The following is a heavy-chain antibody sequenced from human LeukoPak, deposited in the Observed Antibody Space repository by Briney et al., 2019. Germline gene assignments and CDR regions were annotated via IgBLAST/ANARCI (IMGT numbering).Heavy chain of an antibody. CDR3: ARVKHSRDSSGYCYYFDY. CDR2: IYYSGST. J-gene: IGHJ4*02. CDR1: GGSISSYY. D-gene: IGHD3-22*01. Sequence: SETLSLTCTVSGGSISSYYWSWIRQPPGKELEWIGYIYYSGSTNYNPSLKSRVTISVDTSKNQFPLKLSSVTAADTAVYYCARVKHSRDSSGYCYYFDYWGQGTLVTVSS. V-gene: IGHV4-59*01.